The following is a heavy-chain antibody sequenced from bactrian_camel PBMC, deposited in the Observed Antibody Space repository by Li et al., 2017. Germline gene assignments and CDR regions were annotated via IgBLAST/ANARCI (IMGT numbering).Heavy chain of an antibody. CDR2: LDTDGRR. CDR1: VNAGINYL. J-gene: IGHJ4*01. Sequence: VQLVESGGGSVQAGGSLTLSCVASVNAGINYLMGWFRQAPGKEREGVAALDTDGRRTSADSARGRFTISEDNSKKTVYLQMNSLKPEDTAVYYCAADSPSFGLLCGLWSARFNYWGQGPRSPSP. V-gene: IGHV3S53*01. D-gene: IGHD1*01. CDR3: AADSPSFGLLCGLWSARFNY.